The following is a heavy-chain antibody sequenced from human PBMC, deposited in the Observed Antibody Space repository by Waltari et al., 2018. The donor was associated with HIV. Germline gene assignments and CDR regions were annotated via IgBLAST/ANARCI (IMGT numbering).Heavy chain of an antibody. CDR1: GFKFSDYD. V-gene: IGHV3-30*03. CDR3: ARNRFWSTYVGSHYYGMDV. CDR2: ISDDGSRT. J-gene: IGHJ6*02. Sequence: QVKLVESGGGVVQPGGSLRLSCAASGFKFSDYDLPWVRQAPGKGLEWVSVISDDGSRTYYVDSGKGRFTISRDNTNDTLYLQINSLKRDDTAIYYCARNRFWSTYVGSHYYGMDVWGQGT. D-gene: IGHD3-3*01.